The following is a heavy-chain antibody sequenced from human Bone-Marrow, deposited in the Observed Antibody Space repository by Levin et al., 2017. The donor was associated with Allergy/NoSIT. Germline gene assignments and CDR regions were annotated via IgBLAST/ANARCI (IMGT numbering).Heavy chain of an antibody. J-gene: IGHJ4*02. CDR1: GYSFSRYY. D-gene: IGHD3-22*01. Sequence: PGESLKISCKASGYSFSRYYIHWVRQAPGQGLEWMGIINPSDGSTTYEQKFQGRVTMTRDMSTSTVYMELSSLTSEDTAVYYCARDAADIMIVEVMTGEFDYWGQGTLVTVSS. V-gene: IGHV1-46*03. CDR3: ARDAADIMIVEVMTGEFDY. CDR2: INPSDGST.